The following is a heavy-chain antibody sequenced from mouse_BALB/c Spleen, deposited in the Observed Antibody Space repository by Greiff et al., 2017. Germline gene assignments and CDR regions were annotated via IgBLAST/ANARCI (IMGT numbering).Heavy chain of an antibody. CDR1: GFTFSSYG. V-gene: IGHV5-6-3*01. CDR2: INSNGGST. CDR3: ARDRGLRGDVFDY. Sequence: EVKVVESGGGLVQPGGSLKLSCAASGFTFSSYGMSWVRQTPDKRLELVATINSNGGSTYYPDSVKGRFTISRDNAKNTLYLQMSSLKSEDTAMYYGARDRGLRGDVFDYWGQGTTLTVSS. J-gene: IGHJ2*01. D-gene: IGHD2-2*01.